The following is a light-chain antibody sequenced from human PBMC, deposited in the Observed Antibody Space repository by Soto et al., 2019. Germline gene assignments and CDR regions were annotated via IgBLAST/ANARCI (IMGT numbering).Light chain of an antibody. CDR2: GAS. J-gene: IGKJ1*01. CDR1: ESVSTN. Sequence: EIVMTQSPATLSLSPGERATLSCRASESVSTNLAWYQQKAGQAPRLLIYGASTRATGIPARFSGSGSGTEFTLTISSLQSEDFAVYYCHQFGDSPQTFGQGTTVEV. CDR3: HQFGDSPQT. V-gene: IGKV3-15*01.